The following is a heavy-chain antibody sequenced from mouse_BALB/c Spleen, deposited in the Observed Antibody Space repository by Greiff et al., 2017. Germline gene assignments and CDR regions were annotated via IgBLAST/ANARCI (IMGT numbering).Heavy chain of an antibody. D-gene: IGHD1-1*01. CDR2: IDPENGNT. V-gene: IGHV14-1*02. CDR1: GYTFTSYW. CDR3: ATYYGSSYDWYFDV. J-gene: IGHJ1*01. Sequence: VQLQQPGAELVKPGASVKLSCKASGYTFTSYWMHWVKQRPEQGLEWIGWIDPENGNTIYDPKFQGKASITADTSSNTAYLQLSSLTSEDTAVYYCATYYGSSYDWYFDVWGAGTTVTVSS.